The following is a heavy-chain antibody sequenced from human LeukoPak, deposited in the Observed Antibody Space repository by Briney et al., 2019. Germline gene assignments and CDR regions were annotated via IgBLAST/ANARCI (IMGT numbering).Heavy chain of an antibody. CDR2: MNPNSGNT. CDR1: GYTFTSYD. CDR3: ARVRSKRGYYDRSGYCFDY. D-gene: IGHD3-22*01. Sequence: ASVKVSRKASGYTFTSYDINWVRQATGQGLEWMGWMNPNSGNTGYAQKFQGRVTMTRNTSISTAYMELSSLRSEDTAVYYCARVRSKRGYYDRSGYCFDYWGQGTLVTVSS. J-gene: IGHJ4*02. V-gene: IGHV1-8*01.